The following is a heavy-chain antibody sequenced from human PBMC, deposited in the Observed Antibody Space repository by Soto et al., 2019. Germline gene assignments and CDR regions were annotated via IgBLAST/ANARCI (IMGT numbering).Heavy chain of an antibody. CDR3: ARDRMDGNDAFDI. CDR2: IIPILGIA. V-gene: IGHV1-69*04. J-gene: IGHJ3*02. CDR1: GGTFSSYT. D-gene: IGHD1-1*01. Sequence: ASVKVSCKASGGTFSSYTISWVRQAPGQGLEWMGRIIPILGIANYAQKFQGRVTITADKSTSTAYMELSSLRSEDTAVYYCARDRMDGNDAFDIWGQGTMVTVSS.